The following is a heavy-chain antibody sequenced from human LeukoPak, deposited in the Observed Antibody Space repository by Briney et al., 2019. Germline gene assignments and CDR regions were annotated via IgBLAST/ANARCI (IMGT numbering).Heavy chain of an antibody. Sequence: SETLSLACAVSGASIESHSWWSWVRQPTGEGLEWIGEVYHDGSANYKPSLKSRVTISADTSRNHFSLKLTSVTAADTAVYYCAYNRNFALDNWGRGTLVTVSS. CDR3: AYNRNFALDN. D-gene: IGHD1-14*01. V-gene: IGHV4/OR15-8*01. CDR1: GASIESHSW. CDR2: VYHDGSA. J-gene: IGHJ4*01.